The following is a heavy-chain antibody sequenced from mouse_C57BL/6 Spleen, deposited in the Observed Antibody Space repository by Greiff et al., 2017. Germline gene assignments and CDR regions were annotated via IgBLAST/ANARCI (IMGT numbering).Heavy chain of an antibody. J-gene: IGHJ2*01. V-gene: IGHV1-61*01. CDR2: IYPSDSET. Sequence: QVQLQQPGAELVRPGSSVKLSCKASGYTFTSYWMDWVKQRPGQGLEWIGNIYPSDSETHYNQKFKDKATLTVDKSSSTAYMQLSSLTSEDSAVYYCARSIPCDDWGQGTTLTVSS. CDR3: ARSIPCDD. CDR1: GYTFTSYW.